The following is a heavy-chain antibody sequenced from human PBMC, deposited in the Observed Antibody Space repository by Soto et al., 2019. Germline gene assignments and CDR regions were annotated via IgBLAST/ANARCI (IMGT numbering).Heavy chain of an antibody. V-gene: IGHV4-59*08. Sequence: PSETLSLTCTVSGGSISSYYWSWIRQPPGKGLEWIGYIYYSGSTNYNPSLKSRVTISVDTSKNQFSLKLSSVTAADTAVYYCARHADSGYDPPYYFDYWGQGTLVTVSS. CDR3: ARHADSGYDPPYYFDY. D-gene: IGHD5-12*01. J-gene: IGHJ4*02. CDR1: GGSISSYY. CDR2: IYYSGST.